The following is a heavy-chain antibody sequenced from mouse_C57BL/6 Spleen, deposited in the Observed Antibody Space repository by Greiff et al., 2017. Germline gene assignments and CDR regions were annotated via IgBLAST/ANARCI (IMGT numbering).Heavy chain of an antibody. CDR2: IWSGGST. Sequence: VMLVESGPGLVQPSQSLSITCTVSGFSLTSYGVHWVRQSPGKGLEWLGVIWSGGSTDYNAAFISRLSISKDNSKSQVFFKMNSLQADDTAIYYCARIWDEYFDVWGTGTTVTVSS. J-gene: IGHJ1*03. D-gene: IGHD4-1*01. CDR3: ARIWDEYFDV. CDR1: GFSLTSYG. V-gene: IGHV2-2*01.